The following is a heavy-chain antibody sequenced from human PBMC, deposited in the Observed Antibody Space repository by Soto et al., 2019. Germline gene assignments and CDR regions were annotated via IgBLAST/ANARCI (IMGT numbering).Heavy chain of an antibody. D-gene: IGHD4-17*01. J-gene: IGHJ6*02. CDR2: IYYSGST. CDR3: ASRLPYGDYAQQYYYYYGMDV. V-gene: IGHV4-39*01. Sequence: SETLSLTCTVSGGSVSSSSCYWGWIRQPPGKGLEWIGSIYYSGSTYYNPSLKSRVTISVDTSKNQFSLKLSSVTAADTAVYYCASRLPYGDYAQQYYYYYGMDVWGQGTTVTVSS. CDR1: GGSVSSSSCY.